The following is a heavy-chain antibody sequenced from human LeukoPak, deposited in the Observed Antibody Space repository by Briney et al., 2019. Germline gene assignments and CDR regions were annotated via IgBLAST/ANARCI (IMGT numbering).Heavy chain of an antibody. J-gene: IGHJ4*02. Sequence: PSETLSLTCTVSGGSISSYYWSWIRQPAGKGLEWIGRIYTSGSTNYNPSLKSRVTMSVDTSKNQFSLKLSSVTAADTAVYYCARDSSTYYDFWSGYTDWGQGTLVTVSS. CDR2: IYTSGST. CDR3: ARDSSTYYDFWSGYTD. CDR1: GGSISSYY. V-gene: IGHV4-4*07. D-gene: IGHD3-3*01.